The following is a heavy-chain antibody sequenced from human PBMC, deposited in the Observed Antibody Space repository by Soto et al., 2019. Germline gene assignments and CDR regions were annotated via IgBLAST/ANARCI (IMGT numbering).Heavy chain of an antibody. Sequence: EVQLVESGGGLVQPGGSQRFSCAASGFTFSNYWMHWVRQAPGKGLVWVSRINGEGSTTNYADSVKGRFTISRDIDKNTLYLPTNNLRAEDTPVYYCARGARNYYYFDYWGQGTLVTVSS. J-gene: IGHJ4*02. D-gene: IGHD1-7*01. CDR2: INGEGSTT. CDR3: ARGARNYYYFDY. CDR1: GFTFSNYW. V-gene: IGHV3-74*01.